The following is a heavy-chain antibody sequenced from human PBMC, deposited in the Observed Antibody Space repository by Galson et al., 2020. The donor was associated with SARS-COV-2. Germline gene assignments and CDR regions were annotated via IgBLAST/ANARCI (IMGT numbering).Heavy chain of an antibody. D-gene: IGHD3-22*01. J-gene: IGHJ5*02. Sequence: GESLKISCKGSGYSFTSYWIGWVRQTPGKGLEWMGIIYPGDSDTRYSPSFQGQVTISADKSISTAYLQWSSLKASDTAMYYCARQISPRYYYDSSGYYHGFDPWGQGTLVTVSS. CDR1: GYSFTSYW. CDR3: ARQISPRYYYDSSGYYHGFDP. CDR2: IYPGDSDT. V-gene: IGHV5-51*01.